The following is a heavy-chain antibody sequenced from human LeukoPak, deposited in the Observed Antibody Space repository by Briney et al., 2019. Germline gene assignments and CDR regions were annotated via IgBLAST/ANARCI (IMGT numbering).Heavy chain of an antibody. D-gene: IGHD4/OR15-4a*01. V-gene: IGHV4-59*01. CDR3: ARDRGAKYGYYYYGMDV. Sequence: SETLSLTCTVSGGSISSYYWSWIRQPPGKGLEWIGYIYYSGSTNYNPSLKSRVTISVDTSKNQFSLKLSSVTAADTAVYYCARDRGAKYGYYYYGMDVWGKGTTVTVSS. CDR2: IYYSGST. J-gene: IGHJ6*04. CDR1: GGSISSYY.